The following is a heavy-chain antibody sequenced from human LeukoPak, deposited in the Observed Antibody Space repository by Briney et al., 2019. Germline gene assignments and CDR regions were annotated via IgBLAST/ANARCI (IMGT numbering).Heavy chain of an antibody. J-gene: IGHJ5*02. CDR2: IVASSGAT. D-gene: IGHD3-10*01. CDR1: GFNFNNYA. CDR3: AKALWFGELLNDWFDP. Sequence: PGGSLRLSCAASGFNFNNYAMSWVRQAPGKGLEWVSHIVASSGATFYADSVKGRFTISRDHSKNTLYLQMNSLRAEDTALYYCAKALWFGELLNDWFDPWGQGTLVTVSS. V-gene: IGHV3-23*01.